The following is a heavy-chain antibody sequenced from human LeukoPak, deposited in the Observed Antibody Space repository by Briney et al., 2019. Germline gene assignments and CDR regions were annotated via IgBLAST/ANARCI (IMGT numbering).Heavy chain of an antibody. Sequence: GASVKVSCKASGGTFSSYAISWVRQAPGQGLEWMGRIIPIFGTANYAQKFQGRVTITTDESTSTAYMEPSSLRSEDTAVYYCAREKMITFGGVLNWFDPWGQGTLVTVSS. CDR3: AREKMITFGGVLNWFDP. V-gene: IGHV1-69*05. CDR1: GGTFSSYA. J-gene: IGHJ5*02. CDR2: IIPIFGTA. D-gene: IGHD3-16*01.